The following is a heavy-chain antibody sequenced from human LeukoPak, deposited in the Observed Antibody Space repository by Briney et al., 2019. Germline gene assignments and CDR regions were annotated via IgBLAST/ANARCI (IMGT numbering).Heavy chain of an antibody. D-gene: IGHD5-24*01. V-gene: IGHV4-39*01. J-gene: IGHJ4*02. CDR3: ARHLSVRGYRFFGY. Sequence: PSETLSLTCTVSGGSISSSSYYWAWIRQPPGKVLEWIGSIYYSGNTYYKSSLKSRVTISVDTSKNQFSLKLSSVTAADTAVYYCARHLSVRGYRFFGYWGQGTLVTVSS. CDR2: IYYSGNT. CDR1: GGSISSSSYY.